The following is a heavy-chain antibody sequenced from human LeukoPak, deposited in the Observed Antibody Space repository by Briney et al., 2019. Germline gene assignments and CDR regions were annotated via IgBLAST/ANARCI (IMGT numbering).Heavy chain of an antibody. J-gene: IGHJ3*02. CDR2: IYPGDSDT. Sequence: RGESLKISCKGSGYSFTNYWIGWVRQMPGKGLEWMGIIYPGDSDTRYSPSFQGQVTISADKSISTAYLQWSSLKASDTAMYYCARRGYCSSISCYTGVLDIWGQGTMVTVSS. D-gene: IGHD2-2*02. CDR1: GYSFTNYW. V-gene: IGHV5-51*01. CDR3: ARRGYCSSISCYTGVLDI.